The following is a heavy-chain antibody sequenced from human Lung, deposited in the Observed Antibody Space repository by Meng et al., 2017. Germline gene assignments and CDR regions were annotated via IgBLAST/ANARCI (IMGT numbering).Heavy chain of an antibody. V-gene: IGHV1-18*01. CDR3: ARAEEEYCSGGSCPNFDF. Sequence: QVQLVQSVGEVKKPGASVKASCKASGDIFTRYGITWVRQAPGQGLEWMGWISGYNGNTNYAQKLQGRVTMTTDTSTSTAYMELRSLRSDDTAVYYCARAEEEYCSGGSCPNFDFWGQGTLVTVSS. J-gene: IGHJ4*02. D-gene: IGHD2-15*01. CDR1: GDIFTRYG. CDR2: ISGYNGNT.